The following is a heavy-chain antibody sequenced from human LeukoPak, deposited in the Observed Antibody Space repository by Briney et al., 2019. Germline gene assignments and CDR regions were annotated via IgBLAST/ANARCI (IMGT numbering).Heavy chain of an antibody. J-gene: IGHJ3*02. Sequence: GGSLRLSCAVSGFTFGSYAMNWVRQAPGKGLEWVSAITGSGDSTYYADSVKGRFTISRDNSKNTLYLQMNSLRPEDTAVYYCANNGGGAFDIWGQGTMVTVSS. CDR1: GFTFGSYA. CDR3: ANNGGGAFDI. D-gene: IGHD3-10*01. CDR2: ITGSGDST. V-gene: IGHV3-23*01.